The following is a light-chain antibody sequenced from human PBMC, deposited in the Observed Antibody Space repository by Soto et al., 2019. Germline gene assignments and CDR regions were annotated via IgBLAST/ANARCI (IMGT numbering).Light chain of an antibody. Sequence: DIQMTQSPSSLSASVGDRVIITCRTSQSISSYLNWYQQEPGKAPRLLIYAASSLQSGVPSRFSGGGSGTYFTPTISSLQPEDFATYYCQQSYGTPNTFGQGTKLEIK. V-gene: IGKV1-39*01. CDR3: QQSYGTPNT. J-gene: IGKJ2*01. CDR1: QSISSY. CDR2: AAS.